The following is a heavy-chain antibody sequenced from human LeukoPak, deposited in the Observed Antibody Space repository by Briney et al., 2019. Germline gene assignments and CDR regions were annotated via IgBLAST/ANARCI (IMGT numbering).Heavy chain of an antibody. J-gene: IGHJ4*02. V-gene: IGHV1-46*01. D-gene: IGHD2-2*01. CDR3: ARPAPHCSSTSCYAFDY. CDR1: GYTFTSYY. CDR2: INPSGGST. Sequence: ASVKVSCKASGYTFTSYYMHWVRQAPGQGLEWMGIINPSGGSTSYAQKFQGRVTMTRDMSTSTVYMELSSLRSEDTAVYYCARPAPHCSSTSCYAFDYWGQGTLVTVSS.